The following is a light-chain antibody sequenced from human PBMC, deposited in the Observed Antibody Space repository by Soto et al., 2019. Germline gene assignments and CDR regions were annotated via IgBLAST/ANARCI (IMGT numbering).Light chain of an antibody. Sequence: EIVLTQSPATLFSSPGERTTLSCRASQSVSNYLAWYQQKPGQAPRLLIYDASNMDTGIPARFSGSGSGTDFTLTINSLEPEDFAVYFCHQRINWPPTFGQGTRLEIK. CDR1: QSVSNY. CDR3: HQRINWPPT. J-gene: IGKJ5*01. V-gene: IGKV3-11*01. CDR2: DAS.